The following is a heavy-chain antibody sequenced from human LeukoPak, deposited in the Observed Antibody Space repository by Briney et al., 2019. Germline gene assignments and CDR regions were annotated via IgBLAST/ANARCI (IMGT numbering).Heavy chain of an antibody. CDR3: ANGGTYSSGP. V-gene: IGHV3-9*01. Sequence: GRSLRLSCAASGFTLDDYAMHWVRQAPGKGLEWVSGISWNSGAIGYTDSVKGRFIISRDNAKNSLFLQINSLRAEDTAVYYCANGGTYSSGPWGQGTLVTVSS. CDR2: ISWNSGAI. J-gene: IGHJ5*02. D-gene: IGHD3-22*01. CDR1: GFTLDDYA.